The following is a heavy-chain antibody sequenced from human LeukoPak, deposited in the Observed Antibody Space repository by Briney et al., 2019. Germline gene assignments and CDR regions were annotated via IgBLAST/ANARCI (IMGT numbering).Heavy chain of an antibody. V-gene: IGHV3-21*01. Sequence: GGSLRLSCAASGFTFSSYSMNWVRQALGKGLEWVSSISSSSSYIYYADSVKGRFTISRDNAKNSLYLQMNSLRAEDTAVYYCARLGSGYSGLDYWGQGTLVTVSS. J-gene: IGHJ4*02. CDR2: ISSSSSYI. CDR1: GFTFSSYS. CDR3: ARLGSGYSGLDY. D-gene: IGHD5-12*01.